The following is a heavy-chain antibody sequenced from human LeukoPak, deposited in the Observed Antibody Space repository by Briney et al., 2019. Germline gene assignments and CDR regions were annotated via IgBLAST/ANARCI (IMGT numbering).Heavy chain of an antibody. V-gene: IGHV3-7*01. Sequence: PGGSLRLSCAASGFTFSSYWMSWVRQAPGKGLEWVANIKQDGSEKYYVDSVKGRFTISRDNAKNSLYLQMNSPRAEDTAVYYCASTRSSSWYFDYWGQGTLVTVSS. CDR3: ASTRSSSWYFDY. CDR2: IKQDGSEK. CDR1: GFTFSSYW. J-gene: IGHJ4*02. D-gene: IGHD6-13*01.